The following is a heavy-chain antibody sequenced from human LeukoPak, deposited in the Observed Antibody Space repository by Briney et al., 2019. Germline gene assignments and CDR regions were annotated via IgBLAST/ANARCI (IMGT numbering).Heavy chain of an antibody. CDR2: ISGSGATT. D-gene: IGHD1-26*01. CDR1: GFTFNTYA. CDR3: AKDGRGTPFNY. V-gene: IGHV3-23*01. Sequence: GGSLRLSCAASGFTFNTYAMNWVRQAPGKGLEWVSGISGSGATTYYADSVKGRFTISRDNSKNTLYLQMNTLRAEDTALYYCAKDGRGTPFNYWGQGTLVTVSS. J-gene: IGHJ4*02.